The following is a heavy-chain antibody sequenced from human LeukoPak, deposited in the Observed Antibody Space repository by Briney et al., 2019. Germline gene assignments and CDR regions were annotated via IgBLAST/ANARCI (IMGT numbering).Heavy chain of an antibody. D-gene: IGHD5-24*01. Sequence: ASVKVSCKASGGTFSSYAISWVRQAPGQGLEWMGIINPSGGSTSYAQKFQGRVTMTRDTSTSTVYMELSSLRSEDTAVYYCARPPRRWLQLMCYWGQGTLVTVSS. V-gene: IGHV1-46*01. CDR3: ARPPRRWLQLMCY. CDR2: INPSGGST. CDR1: GGTFSSYA. J-gene: IGHJ4*02.